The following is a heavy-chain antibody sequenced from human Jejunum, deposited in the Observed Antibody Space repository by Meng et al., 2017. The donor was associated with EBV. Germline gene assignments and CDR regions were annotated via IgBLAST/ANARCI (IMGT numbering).Heavy chain of an antibody. CDR1: GFTFTTDA. V-gene: IGHV3-23*01. CDR2: ITGSGGST. CDR3: AKLVRD. J-gene: IGHJ4*02. D-gene: IGHD2/OR15-2a*01. Sequence: VQVLVSGGGLVQSGGSLGPSRAASGFTFTTDAMSWVRQAPGKGLEWVSVITGSGGSTYYADSVKGRFTISRDSSKNTLYLQMNSLRAEDTAVYYCAKLVRDWGQGTLVTVSS.